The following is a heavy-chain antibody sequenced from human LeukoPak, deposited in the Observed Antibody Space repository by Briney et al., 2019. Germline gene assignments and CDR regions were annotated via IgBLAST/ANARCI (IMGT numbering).Heavy chain of an antibody. CDR3: ARTYYGSGSYYNYYYYGMDV. CDR1: GYTFTSYD. CDR2: MNPNSGNT. J-gene: IGHJ6*02. V-gene: IGHV1-8*01. D-gene: IGHD3-10*01. Sequence: ASVKVSCKASGYTFTSYDINWVRQATGQGLEWMGWMNPNSGNTGYAQKFQGRVTITADKSTSTAYMELSSLRSEDTAVYYCARTYYGSGSYYNYYYYGMDVWGQGTTVTVSS.